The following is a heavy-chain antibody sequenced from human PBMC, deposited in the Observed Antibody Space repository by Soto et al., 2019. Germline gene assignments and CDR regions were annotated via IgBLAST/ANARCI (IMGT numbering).Heavy chain of an antibody. CDR2: IKQDGSEK. Sequence: GGSLRLSCAASGFTFGSSWMTWVRQAPGKGLEWVANIKQDGSEKYYVDSVKGRFTISRDNAKNLLFLQMNSLRAEDTAVYYCARDSAITGTPHDSWGQGTLVTVSS. D-gene: IGHD1-7*01. CDR1: GFTFGSSW. J-gene: IGHJ4*02. V-gene: IGHV3-7*01. CDR3: ARDSAITGTPHDS.